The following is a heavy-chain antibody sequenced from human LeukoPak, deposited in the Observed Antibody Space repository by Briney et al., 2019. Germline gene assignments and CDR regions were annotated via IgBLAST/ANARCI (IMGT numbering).Heavy chain of an antibody. Sequence: GASVKVSCKASGGTFSSYAISWVRQAPGQGLEWMGLISAYNGNTNYAQKLQGRVTMTTDTSTSTAYMELRSLRSDDTAVYYCAREIRRGYSYGYTEGSFWGQGTLVTVSS. CDR1: GGTFSSYA. CDR2: ISAYNGNT. J-gene: IGHJ4*02. D-gene: IGHD5-18*01. V-gene: IGHV1-18*01. CDR3: AREIRRGYSYGYTEGSF.